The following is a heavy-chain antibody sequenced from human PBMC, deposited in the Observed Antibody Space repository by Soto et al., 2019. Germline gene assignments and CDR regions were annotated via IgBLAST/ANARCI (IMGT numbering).Heavy chain of an antibody. CDR1: GYPLTGYY. V-gene: IGHV1-2*02. J-gene: IGHJ5*02. CDR2: INPNNGGT. Sequence: ASVKVSFKASGYPLTGYYMHWVRQAPGQGLEWMGWINPNNGGTNYAQKFQGRVTMTRDTSISTAYMELSRLRSDDTAVYYCARSRGEVVVAAAFDPWGQGTLVTVSS. CDR3: ARSRGEVVVAAAFDP. D-gene: IGHD2-15*01.